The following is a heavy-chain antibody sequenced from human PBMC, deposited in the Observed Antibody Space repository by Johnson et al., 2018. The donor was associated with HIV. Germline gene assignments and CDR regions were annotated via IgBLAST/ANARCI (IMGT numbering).Heavy chain of an antibody. CDR3: ARVGVVGVPNAFDV. V-gene: IGHV3-30*04. D-gene: IGHD2-15*01. J-gene: IGHJ3*01. CDR2: ISYDGSNK. Sequence: QVQLVESGGGVVQPGRSLRLSCAASGFTFSSYAMSWVRQAPGKGLEWVAVISYDGSNKYYADSVKGRFTISRDNSKNTLYLQMNSLRPEDTAVYYCARVGVVGVPNAFDVSGQGTLVTVSS. CDR1: GFTFSSYA.